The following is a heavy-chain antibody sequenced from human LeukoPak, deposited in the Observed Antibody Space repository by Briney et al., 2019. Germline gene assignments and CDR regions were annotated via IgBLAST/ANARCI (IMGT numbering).Heavy chain of an antibody. V-gene: IGHV4-4*07. Sequence: SETLSLTCSVSGGSIGNYHSSWFRQPAGKGLEWIGQIHASGTTNYYPPLKSRLTMSIHTPENQVSLTVTSVTAADSALYYCARSDTNIGWSFDLWGQGALVLVSS. CDR3: ARSDTNIGWSFDL. D-gene: IGHD2/OR15-2a*01. CDR1: GGSIGNYH. CDR2: IHASGTT. J-gene: IGHJ4*02.